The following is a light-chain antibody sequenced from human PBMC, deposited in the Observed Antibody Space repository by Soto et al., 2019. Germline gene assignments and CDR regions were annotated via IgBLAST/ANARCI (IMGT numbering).Light chain of an antibody. J-gene: IGKJ1*01. Sequence: EIVMPQSPATLSVSPGASAPLSCRARQSVSSNLAWYQQKPGQAPRLLIYDASNRATGIPARFSGSGSGTDFTLTIRRLEPEDFAVYYCQQRSNWPPTWTVGQGTKVDIK. V-gene: IGKV3-11*01. CDR2: DAS. CDR3: QQRSNWPPTWT. CDR1: QSVSSN.